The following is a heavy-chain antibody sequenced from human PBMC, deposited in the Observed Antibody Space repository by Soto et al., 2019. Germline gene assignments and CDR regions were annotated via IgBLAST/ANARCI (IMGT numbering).Heavy chain of an antibody. CDR3: ARIDRS. CDR2: ISYDGSNK. Sequence: VGSLRLSCAASGFTFSSYGMHWVRQAPGKGLEWVAVISYDGSNKYYADSVKGRFTISRDNSKNTLYLQMNSLRAEDTAVYYCARIDRSWGQGTLVTVSS. V-gene: IGHV3-30*03. J-gene: IGHJ5*02. CDR1: GFTFSSYG.